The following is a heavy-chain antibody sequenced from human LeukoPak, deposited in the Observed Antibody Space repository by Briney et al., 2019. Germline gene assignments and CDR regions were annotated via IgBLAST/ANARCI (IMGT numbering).Heavy chain of an antibody. D-gene: IGHD2-15*01. Sequence: GGALRLSCAASVDSLCRYSLSWVREAPREGRGWVSYIIRWSSYIYYADSVKGRFTISRDNAKNSLYLQMNSLRAEDRAVYYCARGYCSGGIWYHCDYWGQGTLVTVSS. CDR1: VDSLCRYS. CDR2: IIRWSSYI. J-gene: IGHJ4*02. CDR3: ARGYCSGGIWYHCDY. V-gene: IGHV3-21*01.